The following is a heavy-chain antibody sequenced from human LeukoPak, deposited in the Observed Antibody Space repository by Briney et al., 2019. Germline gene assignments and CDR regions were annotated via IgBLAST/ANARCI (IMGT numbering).Heavy chain of an antibody. CDR2: IYYSGST. D-gene: IGHD5-24*01. Sequence: PSETLSLTCTVSGGSISSSSYYWGWIRQPPGKGLEWIGSIYYSGSTYYNPSLKSRVTISVDTSKNQFSLKLSSVTAADTAVYYCARDLRDGYNYFAFDIWGQGTMVTVSS. J-gene: IGHJ3*02. CDR1: GGSISSSSYY. CDR3: ARDLRDGYNYFAFDI. V-gene: IGHV4-39*07.